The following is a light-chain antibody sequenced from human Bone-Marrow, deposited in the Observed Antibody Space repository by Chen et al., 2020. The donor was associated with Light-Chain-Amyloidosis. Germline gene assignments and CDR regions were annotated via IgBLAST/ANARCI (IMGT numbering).Light chain of an antibody. Sequence: EIVLTQSPGTLSLSPGEGANLSCRASQTISSNYLTWYQQKFGQAPRLLIYGSSSRATGIPDRCTGSGSVTYFTLTINRLEPEDFAMYYCQQYGTSPLTFGGGTKVEIK. J-gene: IGKJ4*01. CDR3: QQYGTSPLT. V-gene: IGKV3-20*01. CDR1: QTISSNY. CDR2: GSS.